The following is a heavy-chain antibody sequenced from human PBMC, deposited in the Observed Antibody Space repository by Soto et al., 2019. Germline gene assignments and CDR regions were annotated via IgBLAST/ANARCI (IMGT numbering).Heavy chain of an antibody. CDR2: ISWNSGSI. D-gene: IGHD6-19*01. CDR3: AKDMGPIIAVAGDIDY. Sequence: HPGGSLRLSCAASGVTFDDYAMHWVRQAPGKGLEWVSGISWNSGSIGYADSVKGRFTISRDNAKNSLYLQMNSLRAEDTALYYCAKDMGPIIAVAGDIDYWGQGTLVTVSS. V-gene: IGHV3-9*01. J-gene: IGHJ4*02. CDR1: GVTFDDYA.